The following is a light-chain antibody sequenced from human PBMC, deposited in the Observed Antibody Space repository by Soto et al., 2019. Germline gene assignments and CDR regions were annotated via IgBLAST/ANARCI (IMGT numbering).Light chain of an antibody. CDR1: QSISRW. J-gene: IGKJ1*01. CDR3: QLYDTYST. CDR2: KAS. V-gene: IGKV1-5*03. Sequence: DIQMTQSPSTLSASVGDRVTITCRASQSISRWLAWYQQKPGKAPKLLIYKASSLQSGVPSRFSGSGSGTEFTLTSSSLQPDVFASYCCQLYDTYSTFGQGTKVEIK.